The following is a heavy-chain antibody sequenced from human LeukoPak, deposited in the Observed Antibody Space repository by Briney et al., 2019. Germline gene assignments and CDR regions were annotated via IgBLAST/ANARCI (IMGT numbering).Heavy chain of an antibody. CDR1: GFTFSSYS. Sequence: GGSLRLSCAASGFTFSSYSMTWVRQAPGKGLEWVSAISGSGGSTYYADSVKGRFTISRDNSKNTPYLQMNSLRAEDTAVYYCAKGPEVLLWFGEAYWGQGTLVTVSS. V-gene: IGHV3-23*01. CDR3: AKGPEVLLWFGEAY. D-gene: IGHD3-10*01. CDR2: ISGSGGST. J-gene: IGHJ4*02.